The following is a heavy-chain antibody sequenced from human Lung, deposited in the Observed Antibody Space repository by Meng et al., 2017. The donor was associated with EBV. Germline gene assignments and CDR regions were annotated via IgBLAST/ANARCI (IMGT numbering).Heavy chain of an antibody. J-gene: IGHJ4*02. CDR2: IKESEGA. CDR1: GASFGDYY. CDR3: VRGLDNWNILVFDY. V-gene: IGHV4-34*01. Sequence: QPNQWGAGLLKPSETLSLTRGVNGASFGDYYWTWIRQPPGKGLEWIGEIKESEGANYNPSLKSRVSISLDTSRDQFSLTLNSVTAADTAVYYCVRGLDNWNILVFDYWGQGALVTVSS. D-gene: IGHD1/OR15-1a*01.